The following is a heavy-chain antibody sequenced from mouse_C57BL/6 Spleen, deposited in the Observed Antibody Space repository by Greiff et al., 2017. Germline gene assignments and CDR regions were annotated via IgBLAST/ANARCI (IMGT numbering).Heavy chain of an antibody. CDR2: IDPEDGDT. CDR1: GFNIQDYY. D-gene: IGHD1-1*01. CDR3: TFYGSSGYWYFDV. Sequence: EVQLQQSGAELVRPGASVKLSCTASGFNIQDYYMHWVKQRPEQGLEWIGRIDPEDGDTEYAPKFQGKATMTADTSSNTAYLQLSSLTSEDTAVYYCTFYGSSGYWYFDVWGTGTTVTVSS. J-gene: IGHJ1*03. V-gene: IGHV14-1*01.